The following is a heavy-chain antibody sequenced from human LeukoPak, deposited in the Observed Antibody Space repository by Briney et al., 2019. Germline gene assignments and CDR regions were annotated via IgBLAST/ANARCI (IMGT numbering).Heavy chain of an antibody. V-gene: IGHV3-48*03. CDR1: GFTFSSYE. CDR3: ARETRYSYGPHLDY. J-gene: IGHJ4*02. CDR2: ISSSGSTI. D-gene: IGHD5-18*01. Sequence: PGGSLRLSCAASGFTFSSYEMNWVRQAPGKGLEWVSYISSSGSTIYYADSVKGRFTISRDNAKNSLYLQMNSLRAEDTAVYYCARETRYSYGPHLDYWGQGTLVTVSS.